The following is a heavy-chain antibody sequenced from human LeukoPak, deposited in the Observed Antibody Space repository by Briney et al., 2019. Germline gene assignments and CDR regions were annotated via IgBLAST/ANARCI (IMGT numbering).Heavy chain of an antibody. V-gene: IGHV3-23*01. J-gene: IGHJ4*02. CDR1: GFAFSSYA. Sequence: GGPLRLSCAASGFAFSSYAMSWVRQAPGEGLEWVSAISGSGGSTYYADSVKGRFTISRDNSKNTLYLQMNSLRAEDTAVYYCANPAAAPLDYWGQGTLVTVSS. CDR3: ANPAAAPLDY. CDR2: ISGSGGST. D-gene: IGHD6-13*01.